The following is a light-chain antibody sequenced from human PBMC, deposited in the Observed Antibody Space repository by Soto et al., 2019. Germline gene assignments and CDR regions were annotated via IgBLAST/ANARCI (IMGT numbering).Light chain of an antibody. CDR3: QQRSNWPIT. J-gene: IGKJ5*01. V-gene: IGKV3-11*01. Sequence: EIVMTQSPSTLSVSPGERATLSCRASQSVKSNLAWYQQKPGQAPRLLIYDASNRATGIPARFSGSGSGTDFTLTISSLEPEDFEVYYCQQRSNWPITFGQGTRLEIK. CDR2: DAS. CDR1: QSVKSN.